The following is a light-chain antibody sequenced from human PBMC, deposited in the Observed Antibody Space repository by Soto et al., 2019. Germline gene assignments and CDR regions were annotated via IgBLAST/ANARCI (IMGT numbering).Light chain of an antibody. CDR3: QQYGSSIT. J-gene: IGKJ5*01. Sequence: EIVLSQSPGTLSLSPGERATLSCRASQSVSSNNLAWYQQRPGQAPRVVIYGASTRATGIPERFSGSGSGTDFTLTISRLEPEDFAVYYCQQYGSSITFGQRTRLEN. CDR2: GAS. CDR1: QSVSSNN. V-gene: IGKV3-20*01.